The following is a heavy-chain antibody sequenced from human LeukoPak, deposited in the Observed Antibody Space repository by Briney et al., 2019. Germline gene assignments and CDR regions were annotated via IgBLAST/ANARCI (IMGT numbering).Heavy chain of an antibody. D-gene: IGHD2-21*02. CDR1: GYTFTSYD. Sequence: ASVKVSCKASGYTFTSYDINWVRLATGQGLEWMGWMNPNSGNTGYAQKFQGRVTMTRNTSISTAYMELSSLRSEDTAVYYCATDLRDTLYCGGDCYSGNFDYWGQGTLVTVSS. V-gene: IGHV1-8*01. CDR2: MNPNSGNT. CDR3: ATDLRDTLYCGGDCYSGNFDY. J-gene: IGHJ4*02.